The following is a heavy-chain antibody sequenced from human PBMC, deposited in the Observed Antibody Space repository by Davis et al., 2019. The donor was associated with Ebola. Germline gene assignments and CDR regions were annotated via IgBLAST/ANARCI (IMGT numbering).Heavy chain of an antibody. CDR1: GFTFSSYG. V-gene: IGHV3-30*02. D-gene: IGHD3-22*01. CDR2: IQYDGTDK. J-gene: IGHJ1*01. CDR3: AKHGDSNGPDFHY. Sequence: GGSLRLSCAASGFTFSSYGMHWVRQAPGKGLEWVAFIQYDGTDKYYIDSVKGRFTISRDNSKNTLYLQMNSLRAEDTAVYYCAKHGDSNGPDFHYWGQGTLVTVSS.